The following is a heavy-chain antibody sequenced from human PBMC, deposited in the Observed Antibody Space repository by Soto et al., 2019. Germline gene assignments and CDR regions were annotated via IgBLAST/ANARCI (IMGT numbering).Heavy chain of an antibody. CDR1: GFTFSTYA. Sequence: EVQLLESGGGLVQPGGSLRLSCAASGFTFSTYAMSWVRQAPGKGLEWVSAISGSGGSTYHADSVKGRFTISRDNSKNTQYLQMNSLRAEDTAVYYCAELGYCSGGSCYSPDYWGQGTLVTVSS. CDR3: AELGYCSGGSCYSPDY. V-gene: IGHV3-23*01. CDR2: ISGSGGST. D-gene: IGHD2-15*01. J-gene: IGHJ4*02.